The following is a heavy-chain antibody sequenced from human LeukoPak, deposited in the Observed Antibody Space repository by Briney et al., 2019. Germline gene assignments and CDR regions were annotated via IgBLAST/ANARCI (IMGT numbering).Heavy chain of an antibody. D-gene: IGHD5-12*01. CDR1: GYTFTGYY. CDR3: ARVRVARGYYYGMDV. Sequence: ASVKVSCKASGYTFTGYYMHWVRQAPGQGLEWMGWINPNSGGTNYAQKFQGRGTMTRDTSISTAYMELSRLRSDDTAVYYCARVRVARGYYYGMDVWGQGTTVTVSS. CDR2: INPNSGGT. J-gene: IGHJ6*02. V-gene: IGHV1-2*02.